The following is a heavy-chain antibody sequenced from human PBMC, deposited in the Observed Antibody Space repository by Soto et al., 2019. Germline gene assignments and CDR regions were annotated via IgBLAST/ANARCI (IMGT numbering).Heavy chain of an antibody. CDR2: IIPIFGTA. Sequence: SVKLSCKASRGTFSSYAISWVRQAPGQGLEWMGGIIPIFGTANYAQKFQGRVTITADESTSTAYMELSSLRSEDTAVYYCARSRITIFGVVTAYYYYYYGMDVWGQGTTVTV. V-gene: IGHV1-69*13. CDR1: RGTFSSYA. J-gene: IGHJ6*01. CDR3: ARSRITIFGVVTAYYYYYYGMDV. D-gene: IGHD3-3*01.